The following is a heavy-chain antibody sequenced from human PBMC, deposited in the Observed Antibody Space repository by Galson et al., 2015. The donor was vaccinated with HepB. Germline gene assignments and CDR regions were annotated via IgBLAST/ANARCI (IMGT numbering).Heavy chain of an antibody. CDR1: GFTFSSYA. CDR2: ISGSGGST. Sequence: SLRLSCAASGFTFSSYAVSWVRQAPGKGLEWVSAISGSGGSTYYADSVKGRFTISRDNSKNTLYLQMNSLRAEDTAVYYCAKASRITMIVVVIYYYFDYWGQETLVTVSS. D-gene: IGHD3-22*01. V-gene: IGHV3-23*01. CDR3: AKASRITMIVVVIYYYFDY. J-gene: IGHJ4*02.